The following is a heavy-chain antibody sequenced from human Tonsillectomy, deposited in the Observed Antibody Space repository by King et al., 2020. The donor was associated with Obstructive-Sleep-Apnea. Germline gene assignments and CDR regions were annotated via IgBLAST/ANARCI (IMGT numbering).Heavy chain of an antibody. CDR3: AKDLGSQLLPHDLDA. CDR2: ISYEGSNK. J-gene: IGHJ6*02. V-gene: IGHV3-30*18. CDR1: GFSFSSYG. Sequence: HVQLVESGGGVVQPGRSLRLSCVASGFSFSSYGMYWVRQAPGKGLEWVAVISYEGSNKYYAESVKGRFTISRDNFKNTLYLQLNSLRGEDTAVYYCAKDLGSQLLPHDLDAWGQGTTVTVSS. D-gene: IGHD2-2*01.